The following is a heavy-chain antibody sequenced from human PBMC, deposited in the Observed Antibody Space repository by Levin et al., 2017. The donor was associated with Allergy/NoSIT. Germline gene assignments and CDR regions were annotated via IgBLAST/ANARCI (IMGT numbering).Heavy chain of an antibody. Sequence: SQTLSLTCAISGDSVSSNNAAWNWIRQSPSRGLEWLGRTYYRSKWYNDYAVSVKSRITINPDTSKNQFSLQLNSVTPEDTAVYYCVRDELKYRNDRTHHYYYGMDVWGQGTTVTVSS. CDR2: TYYRSKWYN. D-gene: IGHD1-1*01. J-gene: IGHJ6*02. CDR3: VRDELKYRNDRTHHYYYGMDV. V-gene: IGHV6-1*01. CDR1: GDSVSSNNAA.